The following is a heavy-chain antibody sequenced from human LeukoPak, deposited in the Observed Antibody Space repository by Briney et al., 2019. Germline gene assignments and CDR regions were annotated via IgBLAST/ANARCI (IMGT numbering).Heavy chain of an antibody. Sequence: PGGSLRLSCAASGFTFSSYSMNWVRQAPGKGLEWVSTISGNGGNTHYAESVKGRFTISRDNSKNTLYLQMDSLRAEDTAVYYCAKDSGYDYVSAFDIWGQGTMVSVSS. V-gene: IGHV3-23*01. J-gene: IGHJ3*02. D-gene: IGHD5-12*01. CDR2: ISGNGGNT. CDR3: AKDSGYDYVSAFDI. CDR1: GFTFSSYS.